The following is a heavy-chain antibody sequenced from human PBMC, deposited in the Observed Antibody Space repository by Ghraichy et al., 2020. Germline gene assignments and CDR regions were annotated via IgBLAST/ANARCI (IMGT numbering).Heavy chain of an antibody. CDR2: IYYSGST. CDR1: GGSVSSGSYY. J-gene: IGHJ5*02. V-gene: IGHV4-61*01. CDR3: ARAFGSSSYWFDP. D-gene: IGHD6-13*01. Sequence: SETLSLTCTVSGGSVSSGSYYWSWIRQPPGKGLEWIGYIYYSGSTNYNPSLKSRVTISVDTSKNQFSLKLSSVTAADTAVYYCARAFGSSSYWFDPWGQGTLDTVSS.